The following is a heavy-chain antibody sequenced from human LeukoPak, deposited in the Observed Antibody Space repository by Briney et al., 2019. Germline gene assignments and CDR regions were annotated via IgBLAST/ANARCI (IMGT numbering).Heavy chain of an antibody. Sequence: SQTLSLTCAISGDSVSNNNYAWNWSRQSPSRGLEWLGRTYYRSQLHNDYARSVMSRISVDPDTSKTQFSLHLDSVTPDDTAVYYCAGGYAFDVWGQGTMVTVSS. V-gene: IGHV6-1*01. CDR2: TYYRSQLHN. CDR3: AGGYAFDV. CDR1: GDSVSNNNYA. J-gene: IGHJ3*01.